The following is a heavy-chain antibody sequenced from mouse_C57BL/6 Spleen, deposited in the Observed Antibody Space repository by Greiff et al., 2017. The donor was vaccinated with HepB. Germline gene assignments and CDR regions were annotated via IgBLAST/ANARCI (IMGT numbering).Heavy chain of an antibody. Sequence: DVKLVESGGGLVKPGGSLKLSCAASGFTFSSYAMSWVRQTPEKRLEWVATISDGGSYTYYPDNVKGRITISRDNAKNNLYLQMSHLKSEDTAMYYGARDRGTTVVARFAYWGKGTLVTVSA. CDR2: ISDGGSYT. CDR3: ARDRGTTVVARFAY. J-gene: IGHJ3*01. CDR1: GFTFSSYA. D-gene: IGHD1-1*01. V-gene: IGHV5-4*01.